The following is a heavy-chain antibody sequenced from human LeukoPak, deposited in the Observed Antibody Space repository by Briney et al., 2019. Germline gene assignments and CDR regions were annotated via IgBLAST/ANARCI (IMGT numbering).Heavy chain of an antibody. CDR1: GGSISSSSYY. V-gene: IGHV3-7*01. Sequence: PSETLSLTCTVSGGSISSSSYYWGWIRQPPGKGLEWVADIKEDGSADYYVDSVKGRFTISRDNAKNSLYLQMSSLKAEDTAVYYCARDPSHGSLDYWGQGTLVTVSS. D-gene: IGHD1-26*01. CDR2: IKEDGSAD. CDR3: ARDPSHGSLDY. J-gene: IGHJ4*02.